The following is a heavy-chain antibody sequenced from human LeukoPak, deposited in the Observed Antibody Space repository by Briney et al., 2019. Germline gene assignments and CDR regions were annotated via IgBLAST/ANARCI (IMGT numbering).Heavy chain of an antibody. CDR3: ARENGRGYSGYVWYFDY. D-gene: IGHD5-12*01. Sequence: ASVKVSCKASRGTFSSYAISWLRQAPGQGLEWMGGIIPIFGTANYAQKFQGRVTITADESTSTAYMELSSLRSEDTAVYYCARENGRGYSGYVWYFDYWGQGTLVTVSS. CDR2: IIPIFGTA. CDR1: RGTFSSYA. J-gene: IGHJ4*02. V-gene: IGHV1-69*01.